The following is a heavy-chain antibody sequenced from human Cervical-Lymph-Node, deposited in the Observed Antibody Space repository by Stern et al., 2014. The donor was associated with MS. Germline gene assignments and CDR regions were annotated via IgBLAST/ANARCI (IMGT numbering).Heavy chain of an antibody. V-gene: IGHV4-61*02. Sequence: QLQLQESGPGLVKPSQTLSLTCTVSGGSISSGSYYWSWIRQPAGKGLEWIGRIYTSGSTNYNPSLTIRVTISVDTSKTRFPLKRSSGTAADTAVYYCAGGLSSSWYLGFDYWGQGTLVTVSS. CDR1: GGSISSGSYY. CDR2: IYTSGST. CDR3: AGGLSSSWYLGFDY. J-gene: IGHJ4*02. D-gene: IGHD6-13*01.